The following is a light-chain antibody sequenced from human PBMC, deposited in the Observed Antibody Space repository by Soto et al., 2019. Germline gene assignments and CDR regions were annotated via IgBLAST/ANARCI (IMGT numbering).Light chain of an antibody. CDR3: QEYNTWPWT. CDR1: QSVNNN. V-gene: IGKV3-15*01. CDR2: GAS. Sequence: ETLMTQSPATLSVSPGERATLSCRASQSVNNNLAWYQQKLGQAPRVLIYGASTRATGIPARFTGSGSGTEFIPTIPSLQSEDSAVYYCQEYNTWPWTFGQGTKVEFK. J-gene: IGKJ1*01.